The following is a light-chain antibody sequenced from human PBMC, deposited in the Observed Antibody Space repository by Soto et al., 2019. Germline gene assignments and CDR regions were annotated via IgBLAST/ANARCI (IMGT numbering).Light chain of an antibody. CDR1: QSISSW. J-gene: IGKJ1*01. Sequence: DIQMTQSPSTLSASVGDRVTITCRASQSISSWLAWYQQKPGKAPKLLIYDASSLESGVPSRFSGSGSGTEFTITISSLQPDDFATYDCQQYNSYPWTFGQGTKVDIK. V-gene: IGKV1-5*01. CDR2: DAS. CDR3: QQYNSYPWT.